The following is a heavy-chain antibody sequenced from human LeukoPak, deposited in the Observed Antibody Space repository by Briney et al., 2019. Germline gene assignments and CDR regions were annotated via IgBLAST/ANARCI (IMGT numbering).Heavy chain of an antibody. CDR2: ISSNSDNT. CDR1: GYTFTSYG. V-gene: IGHV1-18*01. D-gene: IGHD7-27*01. J-gene: IGHJ4*02. CDR3: ARDWGSIKVIADY. Sequence: GASVKVSCKATGYTFTSYGISWVRQAPGQGLERMGWISSNSDNTNYAQKLQGRVTMTTDTSASTAYMELRSLRSDDTALYFCARDWGSIKVIADYWGQGTLVTVSS.